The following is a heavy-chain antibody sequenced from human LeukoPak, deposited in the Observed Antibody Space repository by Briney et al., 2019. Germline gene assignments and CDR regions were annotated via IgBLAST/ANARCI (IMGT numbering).Heavy chain of an antibody. Sequence: SETLSLTCTVSGDSIRRNGYSWAWIRQPPGKGLEWIGYIYYSGSTNYNPSLKSRVTISVDTSKNQFSLKLSSVTAADTAVYYCARIGRWGVPAAAYYFDYWGQGTLVTVSS. V-gene: IGHV4-61*05. CDR3: ARIGRWGVPAAAYYFDY. CDR2: IYYSGST. CDR1: GDSIRRNGYS. J-gene: IGHJ4*02. D-gene: IGHD2-2*01.